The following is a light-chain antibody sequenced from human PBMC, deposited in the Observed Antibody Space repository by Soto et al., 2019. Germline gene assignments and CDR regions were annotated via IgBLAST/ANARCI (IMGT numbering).Light chain of an antibody. J-gene: IGLJ1*01. CDR1: STDVGRYNY. CDR2: DVS. Sequence: QSALTQPASVSGSPGQSITISCTGTSTDVGRYNYVSWYQQHPGKAPKLMVYDVSNRPSWVSNRFSGSKSGITASLTISGLQAEDEADYYCTSYTSDSTCVFGTGTKVTVL. V-gene: IGLV2-14*01. CDR3: TSYTSDSTCV.